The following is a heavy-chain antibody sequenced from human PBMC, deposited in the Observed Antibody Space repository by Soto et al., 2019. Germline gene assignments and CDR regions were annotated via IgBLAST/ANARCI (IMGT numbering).Heavy chain of an antibody. V-gene: IGHV4-4*02. CDR3: ARVRQGCSANNCYFDP. CDR2: VHISGHS. D-gene: IGHD1-1*01. Sequence: QVHLQESGPGLVAPSGTLSLTCTLSGGSVRAPDWWKWVRQPPDKGLEWIAEVHISGHSNYNPSLRSRVSVSIASSKNQFYLNLNSVTAADTAIYYCARVRQGCSANNCYFDPWGQGTQVTISS. J-gene: IGHJ5*01. CDR1: GGSVRAPDW.